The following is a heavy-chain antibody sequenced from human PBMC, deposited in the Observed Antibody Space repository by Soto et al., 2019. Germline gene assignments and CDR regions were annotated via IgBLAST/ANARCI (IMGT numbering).Heavy chain of an antibody. D-gene: IGHD6-13*01. CDR1: GFTFSSYP. J-gene: IGHJ4*02. CDR3: VKERYCSWYY. V-gene: IGHV3-64D*06. Sequence: PGGSLRLSCSASGFTFSSYPMHWVRQAPGKGLEYVSAITSDGGSTFYPDSLKGRFTISRDNSKNTLYLQMSSLRADDTAVYYCVKERYCSWYYWGQGALVTVSS. CDR2: ITSDGGST.